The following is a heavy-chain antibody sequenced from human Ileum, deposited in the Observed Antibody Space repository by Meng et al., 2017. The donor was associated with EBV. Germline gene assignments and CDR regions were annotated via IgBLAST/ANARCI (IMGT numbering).Heavy chain of an antibody. D-gene: IGHD3-22*01. Sequence: QVHVKESGPGLVKPSETLSLTCAVSGGSISRSDWWSWVRQPPGKGLEWIGETSHSGSTNYSPSLKSRVTISLDKSKNQLSLKLNSVTAADTAVYYCASSDYYRSDYWGQGTLVTVSS. V-gene: IGHV4-4*02. CDR2: TSHSGST. J-gene: IGHJ4*02. CDR3: ASSDYYRSDY. CDR1: GGSISRSDW.